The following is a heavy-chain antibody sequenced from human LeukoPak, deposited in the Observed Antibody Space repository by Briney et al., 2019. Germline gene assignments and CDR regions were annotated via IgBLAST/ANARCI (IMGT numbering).Heavy chain of an antibody. CDR1: GFTFSSYG. CDR3: AKVVVRAHIPFWPFDY. J-gene: IGHJ4*02. V-gene: IGHV3-23*01. Sequence: GGTLRLSCAASGFTFSSYGMSWVRQAPGKGLEWVSAISGSGGSTYYADSVKGRFTISRDNSKNTLYLQMNSLRAEDTVVYYCAKVVVRAHIPFWPFDYWGQGTLVTVSS. CDR2: ISGSGGST. D-gene: IGHD2-15*01.